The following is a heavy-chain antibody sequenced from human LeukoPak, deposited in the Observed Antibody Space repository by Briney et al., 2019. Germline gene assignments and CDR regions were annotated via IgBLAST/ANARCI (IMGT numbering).Heavy chain of an antibody. CDR1: GFTFSDYY. Sequence: PGGSLRLSCAASGFTFSDYYMSWLRQAPGKGREWVSYIRGSCPSLYAADSVKGVFTISRDNAENSLYLQMNSLRAEDTAVYYCASGARLDTRNECRLDYWGQGTLVTVSS. D-gene: IGHD1-26*01. V-gene: IGHV3-11*01. J-gene: IGHJ4*02. CDR2: IRGSCPSL. CDR3: ASGARLDTRNECRLDY.